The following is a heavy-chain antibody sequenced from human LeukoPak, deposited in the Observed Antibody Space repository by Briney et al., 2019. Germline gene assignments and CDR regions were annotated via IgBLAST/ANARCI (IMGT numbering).Heavy chain of an antibody. V-gene: IGHV4-34*01. CDR1: GGSFRGYY. CDR3: ARGLTGTTATGRDYYYAMEV. Sequence: PSETLSLTCDAYGGSFRGYYWTWIRQPPGKGLEWIGEINHRGSTSYSPSLKSRVTISVDTSKNQFSLKLSSLTAADTAVYYCARGLTGTTATGRDYYYAMEVWGQGTSVTVS. J-gene: IGHJ6*02. CDR2: INHRGST. D-gene: IGHD1-1*01.